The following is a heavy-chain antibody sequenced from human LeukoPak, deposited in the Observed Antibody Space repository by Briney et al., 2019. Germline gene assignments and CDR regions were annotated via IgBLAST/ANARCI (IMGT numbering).Heavy chain of an antibody. CDR3: AVKPGYTGSWGTFDS. CDR2: IYPGDSDT. D-gene: IGHD1-26*01. CDR1: GYSFTSYW. Sequence: GESLKISCKGSGYSFTSYWIGWVRQMPGKGLEWMGSIYPGDSDTRYSPSFQGQVTISADESITTAYLQWSSLKASDTAMFYCAVKPGYTGSWGTFDSWGQGTLVTVSS. V-gene: IGHV5-51*01. J-gene: IGHJ4*02.